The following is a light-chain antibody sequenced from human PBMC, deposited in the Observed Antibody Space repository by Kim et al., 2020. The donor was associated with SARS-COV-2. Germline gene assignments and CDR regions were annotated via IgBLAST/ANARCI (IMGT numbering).Light chain of an antibody. J-gene: IGKJ4*01. CDR2: DAS. Sequence: SVGDTATITCQASQHISNYLIWYQQRPGIAPKVLIYDASKRDTGVPSRFSGGGSGAYFTFTITNLQPEDIATYYCQQYDHVPALSFGGGTKVEIK. V-gene: IGKV1-33*01. CDR1: QHISNY. CDR3: QQYDHVPALS.